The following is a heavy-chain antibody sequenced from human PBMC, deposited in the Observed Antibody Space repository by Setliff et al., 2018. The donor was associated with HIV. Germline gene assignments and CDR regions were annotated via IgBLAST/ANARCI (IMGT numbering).Heavy chain of an antibody. V-gene: IGHV4-34*01. CDR2: INHSCST. CDR3: AAPRGMSTILVY. Sequence: PSETLSLTCAVSGGSLSGYNWSWIRKSPGKGLEWIGEINHSCSTNYNPSLKSRVIISIDTSKKQFSLKLAAVTAADTATYYCAAPRGMSTILVYWGQGSLVTVSS. CDR1: GGSLSGYN. D-gene: IGHD3-9*01. J-gene: IGHJ4*02.